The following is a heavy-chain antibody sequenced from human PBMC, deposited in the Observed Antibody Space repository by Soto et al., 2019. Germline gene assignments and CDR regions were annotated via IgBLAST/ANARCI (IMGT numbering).Heavy chain of an antibody. CDR1: GYTFTGYY. D-gene: IGHD3-10*01. CDR3: ARDPPGSHSDLYYFDY. J-gene: IGHJ4*02. CDR2: INPNSGGT. V-gene: IGHV1-2*02. Sequence: VASVKVSCKASGYTFTGYYMHWVRQAPGQGLEWMGWINPNSGGTNYAQKFQGRVTMTRDTSISTAYMELSRLRSDDTAVYYCARDPPGSHSDLYYFDYWGQGTLVTVSS.